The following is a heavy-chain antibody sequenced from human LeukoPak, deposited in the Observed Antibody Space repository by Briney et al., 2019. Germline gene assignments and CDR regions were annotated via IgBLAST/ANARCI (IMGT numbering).Heavy chain of an antibody. CDR3: ARGRRDYDSSGWVFDY. CDR2: IYHSGST. CDR1: GYSISSGYY. V-gene: IGHV4-38-2*02. Sequence: PSETLSLTCTVSGYSISSGYYWGWIRQPPGKGLEWIGSIYHSGSTNYNPSLKSRVTISVDTSKNQFSLKLSSVTAADTAVYYCARGRRDYDSSGWVFDYWGQGTLVTVSS. J-gene: IGHJ4*02. D-gene: IGHD3-22*01.